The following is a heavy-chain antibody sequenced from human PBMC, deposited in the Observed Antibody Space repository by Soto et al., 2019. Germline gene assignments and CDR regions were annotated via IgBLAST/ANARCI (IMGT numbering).Heavy chain of an antibody. V-gene: IGHV4-39*01. D-gene: IGHD3-16*02. Sequence: SETLSLTCTVSGGSISSSSYYWGWIRQPPGKGLEWIGSIYYSGSTYYNPSLKSRVTLSVDTSKNQFSLKLSSVTAADTALYYCARLPQVGGVIFAPIPHYYYMDVWGKGTTVTVSS. CDR1: GGSISSSSYY. J-gene: IGHJ6*03. CDR2: IYYSGST. CDR3: ARLPQVGGVIFAPIPHYYYMDV.